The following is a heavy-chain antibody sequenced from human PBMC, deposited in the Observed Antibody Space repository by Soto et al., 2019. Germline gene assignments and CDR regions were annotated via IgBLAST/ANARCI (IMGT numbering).Heavy chain of an antibody. CDR3: ARDLLSGVAESGFDP. J-gene: IGHJ5*02. CDR2: ISAYNGNT. V-gene: IGHV1-18*01. Sequence: ASVKVSCKASGYTFTSYGISWVRQAPGQGLEWMGWISAYNGNTNYAQKLQGRVTMTTDTSTSTAYMELRSLRSDDTAVYYCARDLLSGVAESGFDPWGQGTLVTVSS. CDR1: GYTFTSYG. D-gene: IGHD3-10*02.